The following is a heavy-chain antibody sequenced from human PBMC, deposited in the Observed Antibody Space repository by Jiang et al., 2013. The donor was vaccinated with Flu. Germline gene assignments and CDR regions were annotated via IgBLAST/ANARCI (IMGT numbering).Heavy chain of an antibody. CDR3: ARHKGPDDILEGGGWSFDY. V-gene: IGHV4-39*01. Sequence: GPGLVKPSETLSLTCTVSGGSISSSSYYWGWIRQPPGKGLEWIGSIYYSGSTYYNPSLKSRVTISVDTSKNQFSLKLSSVTAADTAVYYCARHKGPDDILEGGGWSFDYWGQGTLVTVSS. J-gene: IGHJ4*02. D-gene: IGHD3-9*01. CDR2: IYYSGST. CDR1: GGSISSSSYY.